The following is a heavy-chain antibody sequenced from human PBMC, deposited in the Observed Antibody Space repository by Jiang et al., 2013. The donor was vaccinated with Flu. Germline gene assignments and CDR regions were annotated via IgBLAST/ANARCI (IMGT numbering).Heavy chain of an antibody. D-gene: IGHD4/OR15-4a*01. CDR2: IYYSGST. J-gene: IGHJ6*02. CDR3: ARITYGATNYYYGMDV. Sequence: GPGLVKPSETLSLTCTVSGGSISSYYWSWIRQPPGRDWSGLGSIYYSGSTNYNPSLKSRVTISVDTSKSQFSLKLSSVTAADTAVYYCARITYGATNYYYGMDVWGRRTDGHRLL. CDR1: GGSISSYY. V-gene: IGHV4-59*08.